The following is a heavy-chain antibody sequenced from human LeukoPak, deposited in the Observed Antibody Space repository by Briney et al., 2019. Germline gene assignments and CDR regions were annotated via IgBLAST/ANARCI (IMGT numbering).Heavy chain of an antibody. CDR3: ARDQSLWTGYYIWNYFDP. J-gene: IGHJ5*02. V-gene: IGHV4-59*01. CDR1: GDSIRSYH. D-gene: IGHD3/OR15-3a*01. Sequence: PSETLSLTCSVSGDSIRSYHWSWIRQPPGKGLERIGYISYSGSTKYNPSLKSRVSISVDTSKNQFSLNLTSVTAADTAVYYCARDQSLWTGYYIWNYFDPWGQGTLVTVSS. CDR2: ISYSGST.